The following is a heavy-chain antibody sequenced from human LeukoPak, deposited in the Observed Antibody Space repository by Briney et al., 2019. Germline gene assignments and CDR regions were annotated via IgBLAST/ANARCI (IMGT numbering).Heavy chain of an antibody. J-gene: IGHJ4*02. D-gene: IGHD6-19*01. V-gene: IGHV4-39*07. CDR1: GDSISSRSYY. CDR2: IYYSGST. Sequence: PSETLSLTCTVSGDSISSRSYYWGWIRQPPGKGLEWIGSIYYSGSTYYNPSLNSRVTISVDTSKNQSSLKLSSVTAADTAVYYCVPQSSISGSSDYWGQGTLVTVSS. CDR3: VPQSSISGSSDY.